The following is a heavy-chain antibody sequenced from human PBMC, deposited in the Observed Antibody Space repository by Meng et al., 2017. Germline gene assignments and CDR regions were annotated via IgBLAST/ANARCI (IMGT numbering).Heavy chain of an antibody. CDR3: AREGRVDFDY. J-gene: IGHJ4*02. Sequence: QWRLVQAGSEFKKPGASGKGSCKASGYTFTSYAMNWVRQAPGQGLEWMGWINTNTGNPTYAKGFTGRFVFSLDTSVSTAYLQISSLKAEDTAVYYCAREGRVDFDYWGQGTLVTVSS. CDR1: GYTFTSYA. V-gene: IGHV7-4-1*02. CDR2: INTNTGNP. D-gene: IGHD1-26*01.